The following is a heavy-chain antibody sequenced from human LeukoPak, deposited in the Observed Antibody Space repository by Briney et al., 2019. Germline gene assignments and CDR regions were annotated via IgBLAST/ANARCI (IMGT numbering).Heavy chain of an antibody. J-gene: IGHJ4*02. V-gene: IGHV3-30-3*02. CDR3: AKSYYDSSGYRGDFDY. D-gene: IGHD3-22*01. CDR2: ISYDGSNK. Sequence: WIRQPPGKGLEWVAVISYDGSNKYYADSVKGRFTISRDNSKNTLYLQMNSLRAEDTAVYYCAKSYYDSSGYRGDFDYWGQGTLVTVSS.